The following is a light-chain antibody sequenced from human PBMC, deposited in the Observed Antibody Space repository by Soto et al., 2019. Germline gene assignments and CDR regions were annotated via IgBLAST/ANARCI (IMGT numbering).Light chain of an antibody. CDR1: QSVSSSY. J-gene: IGKJ2*01. Sequence: EIVLTQSPGTLSLSPGERATLSCRASQSVSSSYLAWYQQKPGQAPRLLIYGASSRATGIPDRFSGSGSGTDFTRNISRLEPEDFAVYYCQQYGITPVTFGQGTKLEIK. CDR2: GAS. V-gene: IGKV3-20*01. CDR3: QQYGITPVT.